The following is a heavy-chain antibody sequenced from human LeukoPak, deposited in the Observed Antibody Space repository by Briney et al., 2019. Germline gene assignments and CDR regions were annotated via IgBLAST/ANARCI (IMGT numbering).Heavy chain of an antibody. J-gene: IGHJ4*02. Sequence: PGGSLRLSCAASGFTFSNLAMSWVRQAPGKGLQWVSAISDSGGGTFYADSVKGRFTFSRDNSKNILHLQMNSLRAEATAVYYCAKVGVGWVAFEYWGQGTLVTVSS. CDR1: GFTFSNLA. CDR3: AKVGVGWVAFEY. D-gene: IGHD3-16*01. V-gene: IGHV3-23*01. CDR2: ISDSGGGT.